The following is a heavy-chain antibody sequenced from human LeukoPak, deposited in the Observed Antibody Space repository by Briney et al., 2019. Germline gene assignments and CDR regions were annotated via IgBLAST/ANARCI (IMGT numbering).Heavy chain of an antibody. CDR1: GFTFSSYW. Sequence: GGSLRLSCAASGFTFSSYWMHWVREAPGKGLVWVSRVNSDGTGTTYADSVEGRFTISRDNAKNTVYLQMNSLRAEDTAIYYCIRTLIVATSPYMDVWGKGTTVTVSS. CDR3: IRTLIVATSPYMDV. D-gene: IGHD5-12*01. V-gene: IGHV3-74*01. J-gene: IGHJ6*03. CDR2: VNSDGTGT.